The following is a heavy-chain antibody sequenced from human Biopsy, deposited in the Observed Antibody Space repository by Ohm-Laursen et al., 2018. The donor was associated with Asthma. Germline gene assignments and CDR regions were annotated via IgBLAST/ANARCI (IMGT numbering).Heavy chain of an antibody. Sequence: SLRLSCAASGFDLRDYTMNWVRQAPGKGLEWVASISSLSRYIYHATSLRGRFTISRDNVKRSLYLQMDSLRGDDTAVYYCSRDFTIGSGSPFHFWGRGTLVTVSS. CDR3: SRDFTIGSGSPFHF. D-gene: IGHD3-10*01. CDR2: ISSLSRYI. J-gene: IGHJ4*02. CDR1: GFDLRDYT. V-gene: IGHV3-21*01.